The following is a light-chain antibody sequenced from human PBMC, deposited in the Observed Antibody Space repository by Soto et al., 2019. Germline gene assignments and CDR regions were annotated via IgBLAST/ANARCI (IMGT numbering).Light chain of an antibody. CDR3: QQCGSSPWT. Sequence: DIVFTQSPGTLSLSPGERATLSCRASQSVSSYYLAWYQQKPGQAPRLLIYAASSRATGIPDRFSGGGSGTDFTLTISRLEPEDFAVYCQQCGSSPWTFGQGTKVDIK. CDR2: AAS. CDR1: QSVSSYY. V-gene: IGKV3-20*01. J-gene: IGKJ1*01.